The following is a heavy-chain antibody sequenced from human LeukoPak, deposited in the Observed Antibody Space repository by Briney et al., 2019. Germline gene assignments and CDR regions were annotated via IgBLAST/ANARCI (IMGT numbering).Heavy chain of an antibody. Sequence: SETLSLTCAVSGGSFSSYYWSWLRQPPGKGLEGIGYVCYSGSTNYNPALKSRVTISLDTSENQFSLKLSSVTAADTAVYYCAREANSPTARYWYFDLWGRGTQVTVSS. V-gene: IGHV4-59*01. CDR2: VCYSGST. J-gene: IGHJ2*01. CDR3: AREANSPTARYWYFDL. D-gene: IGHD2-21*01. CDR1: GGSFSSYY.